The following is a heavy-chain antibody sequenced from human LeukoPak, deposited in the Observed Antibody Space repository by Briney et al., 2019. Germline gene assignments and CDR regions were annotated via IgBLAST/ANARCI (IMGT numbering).Heavy chain of an antibody. D-gene: IGHD3-22*01. CDR1: TSR. CDR2: IGTYGGDT. CDR3: ARDLWDFYDVSGYNRDFDS. Sequence: GASVKVSYKATSRISWVQQAPGQGLEWMGWIGTYGGDTYYAQKFQGRITVTTDTSTSTVYMELRNLRSDDTAVYYCARDLWDFYDVSGYNRDFDSWGQGTLVTVSS. V-gene: IGHV1-18*01. J-gene: IGHJ5*01.